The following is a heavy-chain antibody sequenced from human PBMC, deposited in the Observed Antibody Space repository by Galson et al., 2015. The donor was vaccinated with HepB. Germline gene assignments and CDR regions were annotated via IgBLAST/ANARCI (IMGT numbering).Heavy chain of an antibody. J-gene: IGHJ5*02. CDR3: ARESIAVAGSGWFDP. CDR2: ISYDGSNK. CDR1: GFTFSSYA. Sequence: SLRLSCAASGFTFSSYAMHWVRQAPGKGLEWVAVISYDGSNKYYADSVKGRFTISRDNSKNTLYLQMNSLRAEDTAVYYCARESIAVAGSGWFDPWGQGTLVTVSS. D-gene: IGHD6-19*01. V-gene: IGHV3-30*04.